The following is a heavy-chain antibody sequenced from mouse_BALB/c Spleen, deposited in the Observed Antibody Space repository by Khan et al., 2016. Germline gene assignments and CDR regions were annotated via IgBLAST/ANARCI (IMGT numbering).Heavy chain of an antibody. D-gene: IGHD2-10*02. V-gene: IGHV9-3*02. J-gene: IGHJ4*01. CDR3: AIWYGNYALDY. CDR2: INTNTGAP. Sequence: QIQLVQSGPELKKPGETVKISCKASGYTFTNYGVHWVKQAPGKGLKWMGWINTNTGAPKYAEEFKGRFAFSLETSASPAFLQIDNLKTEDTTTYCCAIWYGNYALDYWGQGTSVTVSS. CDR1: GYTFTNYG.